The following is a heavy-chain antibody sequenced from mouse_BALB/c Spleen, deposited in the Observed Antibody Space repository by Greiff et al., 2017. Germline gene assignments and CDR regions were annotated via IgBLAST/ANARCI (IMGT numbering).Heavy chain of an antibody. CDR1: GYSITSDYA. V-gene: IGHV3-2*02. CDR2: ISYSGST. J-gene: IGHJ1*01. CDR3: ARGYGYDWYFDV. D-gene: IGHD2-2*01. Sequence: EVKLLESGPGLVKPSQSLSLTCTVTGYSITSDYAWNWIRQFPGNKLEWMGYISYSGSTSYNPSLKSRISITRDTSKNQFFLQLNSVTTEDTATYYCARGYGYDWYFDVWGAGTTVTVSS.